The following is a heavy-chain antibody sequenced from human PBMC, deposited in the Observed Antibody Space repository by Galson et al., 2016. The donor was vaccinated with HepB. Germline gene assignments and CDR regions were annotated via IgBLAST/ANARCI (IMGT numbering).Heavy chain of an antibody. CDR1: GFSFSSYA. CDR3: AKYSATEASFED. Sequence: SLRLSCAASGFSFSSYALNWVRQAPGKGLEWVAVISYDGSNKYHADSVKGRFTISRDNAKNSQYLQMNSLRVEDTAVYFCAKYSATEASFEDWGQGTLVTVSS. CDR2: ISYDGSNK. D-gene: IGHD2/OR15-2a*01. J-gene: IGHJ4*02. V-gene: IGHV3-30*18.